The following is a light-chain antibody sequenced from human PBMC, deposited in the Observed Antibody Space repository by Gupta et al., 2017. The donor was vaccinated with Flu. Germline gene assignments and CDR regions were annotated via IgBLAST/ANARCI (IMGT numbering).Light chain of an antibody. Sequence: QSVLTQPPSVSAAPGQKVTISCSGSSSNIGINYVSWYQLRPGPAPELLIYDNDKRPSGIPDRFTGSKSGTSATLGITGLQTGDEADYYCGTWDNSLSAVVFGGGTKLAVL. CDR2: DND. CDR1: SSNIGINY. J-gene: IGLJ2*01. V-gene: IGLV1-51*01. CDR3: GTWDNSLSAVV.